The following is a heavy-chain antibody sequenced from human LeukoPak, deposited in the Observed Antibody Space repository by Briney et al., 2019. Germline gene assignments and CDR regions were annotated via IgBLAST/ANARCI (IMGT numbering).Heavy chain of an antibody. CDR1: GFTFSSYA. CDR2: IKQDGSEK. V-gene: IGHV3-7*01. CDR3: ARAHGDFDAFDI. Sequence: PGGSLRLSCAASGFTFSSYAMHWVRQAPGKGLEWVANIKQDGSEKYYVDSVKGRFTISRDNAKNSLYLQMNSLRAEDTAVYYCARAHGDFDAFDIWGQGTMVTVSS. D-gene: IGHD4-17*01. J-gene: IGHJ3*02.